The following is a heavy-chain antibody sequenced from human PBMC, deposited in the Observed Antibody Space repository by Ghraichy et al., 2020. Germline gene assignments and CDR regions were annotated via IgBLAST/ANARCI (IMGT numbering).Heavy chain of an antibody. D-gene: IGHD6-19*01. CDR1: GFTFSSYA. CDR2: ISGSGGST. CDR3: AKGGAESVQWLILPVFDY. J-gene: IGHJ4*02. V-gene: IGHV3-23*01. Sequence: GGSLRLSCAASGFTFSSYAMSWVRQAPGKGLEWVSAISGSGGSTYYADSVKGRFTISRDNSKNTLYLQMNSLRAEDTAVYYCAKGGAESVQWLILPVFDYWGQGTLVTVSS.